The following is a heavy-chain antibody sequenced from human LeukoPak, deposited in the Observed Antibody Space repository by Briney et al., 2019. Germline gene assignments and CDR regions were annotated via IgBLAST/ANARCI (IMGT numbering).Heavy chain of an antibody. Sequence: GESLRLSCAASGFTFSSYAMSWVRQAPGKGLEWVSGISDSGDITYYADSVKGRFTISRDNSKHTLYVQMNSLRVEDTAVYYCAKDRRGGSYYAATLDIWGQGTMVTVSS. D-gene: IGHD1-26*01. CDR2: ISDSGDIT. V-gene: IGHV3-23*01. CDR3: AKDRRGGSYYAATLDI. J-gene: IGHJ3*02. CDR1: GFTFSSYA.